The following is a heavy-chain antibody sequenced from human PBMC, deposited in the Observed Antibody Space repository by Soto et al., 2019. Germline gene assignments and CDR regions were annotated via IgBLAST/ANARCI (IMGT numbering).Heavy chain of an antibody. J-gene: IGHJ6*02. CDR3: AREDRDRETGLVPAAIDGMDV. V-gene: IGHV1-69*08. D-gene: IGHD2-2*01. CDR1: GGTFSRYS. Sequence: QVQLVQSGAEVKKPGSSVKVSCKASGGTFSRYSITWVRQAPGHGLEWIGRIIPIFGIASYAQKFQGRVTIAADESKSTAYIELSSLRSDDTAVYYCAREDRDRETGLVPAAIDGMDVWGQGTTVTVSS. CDR2: IIPIFGIA.